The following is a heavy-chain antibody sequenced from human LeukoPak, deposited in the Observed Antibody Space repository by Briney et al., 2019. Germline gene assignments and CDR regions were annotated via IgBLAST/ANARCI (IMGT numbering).Heavy chain of an antibody. CDR2: INRDGGST. J-gene: IGHJ4*02. CDR3: ARGKYGDYAIDY. CDR1: GFTFSSYW. D-gene: IGHD4-17*01. Sequence: GGSLRLSCAASGFTFSSYWMHWVRQAPGKGLVWVSGINRDGGSTSYADSVKGRFTISRDNARNTLSLQMNGLRAEDTAVYYCARGKYGDYAIDYWGQGTLVTVSS. V-gene: IGHV3-74*01.